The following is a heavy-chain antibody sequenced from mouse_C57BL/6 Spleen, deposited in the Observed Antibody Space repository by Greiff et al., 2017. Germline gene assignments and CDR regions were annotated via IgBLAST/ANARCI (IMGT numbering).Heavy chain of an antibody. Sequence: VKLQESGPELVKPGASVKLSCKASGYTFTSYDINWVKQRPGQGLEWIGWIYPRDGSTKYNEKFKGKATLTVDTSSSTAYMELHSLTSEDSAVYFCARRVYGSRRPLWYFDVWGTGTTVTVSS. J-gene: IGHJ1*03. CDR1: GYTFTSYD. D-gene: IGHD1-1*01. V-gene: IGHV1-85*01. CDR2: IYPRDGST. CDR3: ARRVYGSRRPLWYFDV.